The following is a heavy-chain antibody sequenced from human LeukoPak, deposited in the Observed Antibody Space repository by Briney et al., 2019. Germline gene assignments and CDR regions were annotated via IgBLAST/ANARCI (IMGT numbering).Heavy chain of an antibody. CDR2: VQTSGGT. CDR1: GASISSGIYF. CDR3: ARALCINGICEWFDP. D-gene: IGHD2-8*01. J-gene: IGHJ5*02. V-gene: IGHV4-61*02. Sequence: SETLSLTCTVSGASISSGIYFWSWIRQPAGKGLEWIGRVQTSGGTNYNPSLESRLTISIDTSKNQFPLPLRSVTAADTAVYYCARALCINGICEWFDPWGQGTLVTVSS.